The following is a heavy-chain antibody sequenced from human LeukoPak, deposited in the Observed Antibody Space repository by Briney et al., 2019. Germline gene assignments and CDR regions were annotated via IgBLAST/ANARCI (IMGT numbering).Heavy chain of an antibody. CDR1: GGSFSGYY. Sequence: SETLSLTCAVYGGSFSGYYWSWIRQPPGKGLEWIGEINHSGSTNYNPSLKSRVTISVDTSKNQFSLTLSSVTAADTAVYYCARRRYDASGYYPSRGRYFDYWGQGTLVTVSS. CDR3: ARRRYDASGYYPSRGRYFDY. D-gene: IGHD3-22*01. V-gene: IGHV4-34*01. J-gene: IGHJ4*02. CDR2: INHSGST.